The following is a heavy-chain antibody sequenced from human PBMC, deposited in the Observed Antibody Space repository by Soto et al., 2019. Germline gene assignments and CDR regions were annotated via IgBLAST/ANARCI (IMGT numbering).Heavy chain of an antibody. CDR3: ARVPDR. D-gene: IGHD2-2*01. Sequence: QRQLQESRSGLVKPSQTLSLTCAVSGGSISSGGYSWSWIRQPPGKGLEWIGYIYHSGSTYYNPSLKVRVTISVDRSKNQFSLKLSSVTAAETAVYYCARVPDRWGQGTLVTVSS. CDR2: IYHSGST. CDR1: GGSISSGGYS. J-gene: IGHJ5*02. V-gene: IGHV4-30-2*01.